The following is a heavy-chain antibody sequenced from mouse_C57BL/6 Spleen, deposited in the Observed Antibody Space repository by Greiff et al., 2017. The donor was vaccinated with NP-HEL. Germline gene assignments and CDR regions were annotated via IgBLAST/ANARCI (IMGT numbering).Heavy chain of an antibody. CDR2: IDPSDSET. CDR1: GYTFTSYW. J-gene: IGHJ3*01. CDR3: ARDYGSSFWFAY. Sequence: QVQLQQPGAELVRPGSSVKLSCKASGYTFTSYWMHWVKQRPIQGLEWIGNIDPSDSETHYNQKFKDKATLTVDKSSSTAYMQLSSLTSTDSAVYYCARDYGSSFWFAYWGQGTLVTVSA. D-gene: IGHD1-1*01. V-gene: IGHV1-52*01.